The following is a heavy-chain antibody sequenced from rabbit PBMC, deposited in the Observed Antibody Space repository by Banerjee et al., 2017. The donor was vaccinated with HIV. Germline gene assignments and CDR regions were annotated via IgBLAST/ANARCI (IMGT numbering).Heavy chain of an antibody. CDR2: IYATGGT. D-gene: IGHD6-1*01. CDR3: ARASTYDYFDL. Sequence: QSLEESGGDLVKPGTSLTLTCAASGFSFSSGYDMCWVRQAPGKGLEWIGCIYATGGTWYASWVNGQFTISKTSSTTVTLQMTSLTAADTATYFCARASTYDYFDLWGPGTLVTVS. J-gene: IGHJ4*01. V-gene: IGHV1S40*01. CDR1: GFSFSSGYD.